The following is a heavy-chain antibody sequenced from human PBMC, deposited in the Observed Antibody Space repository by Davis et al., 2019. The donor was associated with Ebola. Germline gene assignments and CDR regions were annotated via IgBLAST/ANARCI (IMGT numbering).Heavy chain of an antibody. CDR3: AKDTSNIWFDI. V-gene: IGHV3-23*01. Sequence: GGSLRLSCAASGFASSSYVMSWVRQAPGKGLEWVSTPGTSADTYYADSVKGLFTISRDNSKNTLYLQMNGLRVEDTAIYYCAKDTSNIWFDIWGQGTNVTVSS. D-gene: IGHD2/OR15-2a*01. CDR1: GFASSSYV. CDR2: PGTSADT. J-gene: IGHJ3*02.